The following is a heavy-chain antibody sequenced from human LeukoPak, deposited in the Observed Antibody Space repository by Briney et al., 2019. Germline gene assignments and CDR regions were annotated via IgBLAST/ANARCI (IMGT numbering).Heavy chain of an antibody. J-gene: IGHJ5*02. CDR3: ARVATMIVVVTGHWFDP. CDR2: INPNSGGT. CDR1: GYTFTGYY. D-gene: IGHD3-22*01. V-gene: IGHV1-2*02. Sequence: ASVKVSCKASGYTFTGYYMHWVRQAPGQGLEWMGWINPNSGGTNYAQKFQGRVTMTRDTSISTAYMELSRLRSDDTAVYYCARVATMIVVVTGHWFDPWSQGNLVTVSS.